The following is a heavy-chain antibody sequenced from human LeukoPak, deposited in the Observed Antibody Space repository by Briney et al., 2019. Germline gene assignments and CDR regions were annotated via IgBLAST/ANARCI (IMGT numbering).Heavy chain of an antibody. CDR2: INPNSGGT. V-gene: IGHV1-2*06. D-gene: IGHD2-15*01. Sequence: GASVKVSCKASGYTFTGYYMHWVRQAPGQGLEWMGRINPNSGGTNYAQKFQGRVTMTRDTSISTAYMELSRLRSDDTAVYYCARGPPIVVVVAATMDYWGQGTLVTVSS. CDR1: GYTFTGYY. CDR3: ARGPPIVVVVAATMDY. J-gene: IGHJ4*02.